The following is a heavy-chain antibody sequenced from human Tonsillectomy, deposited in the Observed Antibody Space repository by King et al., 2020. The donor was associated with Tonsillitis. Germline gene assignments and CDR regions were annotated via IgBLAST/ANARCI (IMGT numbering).Heavy chain of an antibody. CDR2: ISPYSVDT. CDR3: ARGGNLEWSIDY. D-gene: IGHD3-3*01. J-gene: IGHJ4*02. CDR1: VYTFTSYG. Sequence: VQLVESGAEVKKPGASVKVSCKASVYTFTSYGISWVRQAPGQGPEWMGWISPYSVDTNYAQKHQGRVTMTTDTSTSTAYMELNSLRSDDTAVYYCARGGNLEWSIDYWGQGTLVTVSS. V-gene: IGHV1-18*01.